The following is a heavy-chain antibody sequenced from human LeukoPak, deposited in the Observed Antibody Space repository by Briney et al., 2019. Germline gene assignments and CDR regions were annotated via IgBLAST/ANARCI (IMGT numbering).Heavy chain of an antibody. J-gene: IGHJ4*02. D-gene: IGHD5-12*01. Sequence: ASVKLSCKASGYTFTSYYMHWVRQAPGQGLEWMGIINPSGGSTSYAQKFQGRVTMTRDMSTSTVYMELSSLRSEDTAVYYCARAPLGLRIDYWGQGTLVTVSS. CDR3: ARAPLGLRIDY. V-gene: IGHV1-46*01. CDR1: GYTFTSYY. CDR2: INPSGGST.